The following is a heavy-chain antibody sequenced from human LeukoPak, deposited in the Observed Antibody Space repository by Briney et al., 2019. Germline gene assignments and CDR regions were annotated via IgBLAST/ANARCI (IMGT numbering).Heavy chain of an antibody. V-gene: IGHV6-1*01. CDR2: TYYRSKWYN. CDR3: ARGVYSDDPFDY. CDR1: GDSVPNNSAA. D-gene: IGHD5-12*01. Sequence: SLTLSLTYALSGDSVPNNSAAWSWLTQSPSRGLEWLGSTYYRSKWYNDYAVYVKSRITINPDTSKNQFSLQLNSVTPEDTAVYYCARGVYSDDPFDYCGQGTLVTVSS. J-gene: IGHJ4*02.